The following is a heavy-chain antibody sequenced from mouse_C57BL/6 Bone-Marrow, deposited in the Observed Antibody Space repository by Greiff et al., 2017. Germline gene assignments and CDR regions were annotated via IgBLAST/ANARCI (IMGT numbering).Heavy chain of an antibody. J-gene: IGHJ2*01. V-gene: IGHV14-4*01. D-gene: IGHD2-3*01. CDR2: IDPEIGDT. CDR1: GFNIKDDY. CDR3: SSFDGNYFDF. Sequence: VQLQQSGAELVRPGASVKLSCTASGFNIKDDYIHWVKQRPEQGLEWIGWIDPEIGDTEYASKFQGKATITSAPSSNTAYLQLSSLTSEDTAVYYCSSFDGNYFDFWGQGTPLTVAS.